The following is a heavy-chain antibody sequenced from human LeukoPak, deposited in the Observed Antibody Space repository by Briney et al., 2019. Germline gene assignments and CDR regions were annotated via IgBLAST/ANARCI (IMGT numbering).Heavy chain of an antibody. Sequence: PGGSLRLSCAASGFTFSSYAMSWVRQAPGKGLEWVSAISGSGGSTYYADSVKGRFTISRDNSKNTPYLQMNSLRAEDTAVYYCAKDYTSGYDFFDYWGQGTLVTVSS. CDR1: GFTFSSYA. CDR3: AKDYTSGYDFFDY. CDR2: ISGSGGST. D-gene: IGHD5-12*01. V-gene: IGHV3-23*01. J-gene: IGHJ4*02.